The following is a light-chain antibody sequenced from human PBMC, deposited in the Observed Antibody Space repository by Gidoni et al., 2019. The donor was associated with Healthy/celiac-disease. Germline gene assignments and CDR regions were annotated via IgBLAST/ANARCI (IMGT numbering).Light chain of an antibody. CDR3: CSYAGSYTPLVV. Sequence: QSALTQPRSVSGSPGQSGTISCTGTSSDVGGYNYVSWYQQHPGKAPQLMIYDVSKRTSGVPDRFSGSKSGNTASLTISGLQAEDEADYYCCSYAGSYTPLVVFGGGTKLTVL. J-gene: IGLJ2*01. V-gene: IGLV2-11*01. CDR1: SSDVGGYNY. CDR2: DVS.